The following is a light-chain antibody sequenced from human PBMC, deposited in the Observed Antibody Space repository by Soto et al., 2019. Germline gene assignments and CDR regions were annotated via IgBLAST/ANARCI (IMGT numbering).Light chain of an antibody. CDR3: LQRYAWPST. V-gene: IGKV3-11*01. CDR2: DAS. J-gene: IGKJ4*01. Sequence: IVLTQSPASLSLSPGDRATISCRASQSIGNDLGWYQEKPGKAPKLLIFDASNMATGVPPRFSGSGSGTDFTLTIISLEPEDFAHYYCLQRYAWPSTFGRGTRVQIK. CDR1: QSIGND.